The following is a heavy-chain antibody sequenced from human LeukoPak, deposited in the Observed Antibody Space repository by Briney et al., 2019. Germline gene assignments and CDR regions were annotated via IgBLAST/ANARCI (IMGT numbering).Heavy chain of an antibody. CDR2: INQDGREK. V-gene: IGHV3-7*01. J-gene: IGHJ3*02. CDR1: GITFSNYW. Sequence: GGSLRLSCGVSGITFSNYWMTWVRQAPGKGLEWVANINQDGREKYYVDSVKGRFTISRDNAKNSLYLQMNSLRAEDTAVYYCARTGFGELGAFDIWGQGTMVTVSS. CDR3: ARTGFGELGAFDI. D-gene: IGHD3-10*01.